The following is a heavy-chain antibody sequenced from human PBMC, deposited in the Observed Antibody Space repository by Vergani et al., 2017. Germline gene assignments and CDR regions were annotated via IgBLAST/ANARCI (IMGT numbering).Heavy chain of an antibody. CDR1: GGTFSSYT. J-gene: IGHJ6*02. D-gene: IGHD4-11*01. CDR3: ARDRYSNYDRLYYYYGMDV. V-gene: IGHV1-69*04. CDR2: IIPILGIA. Sequence: VSCKASGGTFSSYTISWVRQAPGQGLEWMGRIIPILGIANYAQKFQGRVTITADKSTSTAYMELSSLRSEDTAVYYCARDRYSNYDRLYYYYGMDVWGQGTTVTVSS.